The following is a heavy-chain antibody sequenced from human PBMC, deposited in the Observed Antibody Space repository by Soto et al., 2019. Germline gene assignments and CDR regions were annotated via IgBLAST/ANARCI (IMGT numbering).Heavy chain of an antibody. CDR3: ARDVAVAGNRKALVLFDY. Sequence: GGSLRLSCAASGFTFSSYAMHWVRQAPGKGLEWVAVISYDGSNKYYADSVKGRFTISRDNSKNTLYLQMNSLRAEDTAVYYCARDVAVAGNRKALVLFDYWGQGTLVTVSS. D-gene: IGHD6-19*01. CDR1: GFTFSSYA. J-gene: IGHJ4*02. V-gene: IGHV3-30-3*01. CDR2: ISYDGSNK.